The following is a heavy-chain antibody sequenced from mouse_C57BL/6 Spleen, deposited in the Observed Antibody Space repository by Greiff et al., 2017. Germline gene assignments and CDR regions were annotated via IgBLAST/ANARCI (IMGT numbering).Heavy chain of an antibody. CDR1: GYTFTSYW. Sequence: VQLQQPGAELVKPGASVKLSCKASGYTFTSYWMHWVKPRPGQGLEWIGMIHPNSGSTNYNEKFKSKATLTVDKSSSTAYMQLSSLTSEDSAVYCCARSSRYYDYDGNWYFDVWGTGTTVTVSS. V-gene: IGHV1-64*01. CDR2: IHPNSGST. J-gene: IGHJ1*03. CDR3: ARSSRYYDYDGNWYFDV. D-gene: IGHD2-4*01.